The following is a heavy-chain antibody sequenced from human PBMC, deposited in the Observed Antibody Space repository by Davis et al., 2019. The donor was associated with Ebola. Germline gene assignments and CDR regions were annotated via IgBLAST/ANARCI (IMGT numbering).Heavy chain of an antibody. CDR1: GGTFSSYA. Sequence: SVKVSCKASGGTFSSYAISWVRQAPGQGLEWMGRIIPILGIANYAQKFQGRVTMTRDTSTSTVYMELSSLRSEDTAVYYCASVDRITGDYWGQGTLVTVSS. V-gene: IGHV1-69*04. J-gene: IGHJ4*02. CDR2: IIPILGIA. D-gene: IGHD1-14*01. CDR3: ASVDRITGDY.